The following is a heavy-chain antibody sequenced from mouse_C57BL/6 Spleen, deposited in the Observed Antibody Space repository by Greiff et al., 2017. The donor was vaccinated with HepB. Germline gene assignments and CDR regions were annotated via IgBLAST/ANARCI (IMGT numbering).Heavy chain of an antibody. CDR3: ASLGYYFDY. Sequence: EVKLVESGGDLVKPGGSLKLSCAASGFTFSSYGMSWVRQTPDKRLEWVATISSGGSYTYYPDSVKGRFTISRDNAKNTLYLQMSSLKSEDTAMYYCASLGYYFDYWGQGTTLTVSS. CDR1: GFTFSSYG. V-gene: IGHV5-6*02. J-gene: IGHJ2*01. D-gene: IGHD4-1*01. CDR2: ISSGGSYT.